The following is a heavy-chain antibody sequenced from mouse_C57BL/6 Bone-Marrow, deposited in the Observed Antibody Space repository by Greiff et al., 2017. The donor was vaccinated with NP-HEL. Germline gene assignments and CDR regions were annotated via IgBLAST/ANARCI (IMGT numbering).Heavy chain of an antibody. CDR3: ARYTTVLMDY. Sequence: DVKLVESGGGLVQPGGSLSLSCAASGFTFTDYYMSWVRQPPGKALEWLGFIRNKANGYTTEYSASVKGRFTISRDNSQSILYLQMNALRAEDSATYYCARYTTVLMDYWGQGTSVTVSS. D-gene: IGHD1-1*01. CDR2: IRNKANGYTT. V-gene: IGHV7-3*01. CDR1: GFTFTDYY. J-gene: IGHJ4*01.